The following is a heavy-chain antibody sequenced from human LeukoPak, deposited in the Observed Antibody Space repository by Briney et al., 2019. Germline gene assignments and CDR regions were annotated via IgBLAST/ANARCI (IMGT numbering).Heavy chain of an antibody. D-gene: IGHD3-22*01. J-gene: IGHJ4*02. CDR2: INHSGST. CDR1: GGSFSGYY. Sequence: SETLSLTCAVYGGSFSGYYWSWIRQPPGKGLEWIGEINHSGSTNYNPSLKSRVTISVDTSKHQFSPKLTSVTAADTAVYYCTRELSGSQDYWGQGTLVTVSS. V-gene: IGHV4-34*01. CDR3: TRELSGSQDY.